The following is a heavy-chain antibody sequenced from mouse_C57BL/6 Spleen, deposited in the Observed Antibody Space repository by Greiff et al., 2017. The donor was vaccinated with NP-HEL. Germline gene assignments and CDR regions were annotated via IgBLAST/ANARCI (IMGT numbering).Heavy chain of an antibody. CDR3: ARWEDYGSTCFDD. Sequence: QVQLQQSGAELVKPGASVKISCKASGYTFTSYWMNWVKQRPGQGLEWIGQIYPGDGDTNYNGKFKGKATLTADKSSSTAYMQLSSLTSEDSAVYFCARWEDYGSTCFDDWGPGTTVTVSS. D-gene: IGHD1-1*01. V-gene: IGHV1-80*01. J-gene: IGHJ1*01. CDR1: GYTFTSYW. CDR2: IYPGDGDT.